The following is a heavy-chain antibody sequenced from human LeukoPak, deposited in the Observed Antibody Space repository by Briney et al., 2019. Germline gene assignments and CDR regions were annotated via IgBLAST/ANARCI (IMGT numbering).Heavy chain of an antibody. CDR1: GFTFSSYA. V-gene: IGHV3-23*01. Sequence: GGSLRLSCAASGFTFSSYAMSWVRQAPGKGLEWVSAISGSGGSTYYADSVKGRFTISRDNSKNTLYLQVNSLRAEDKAVYYCAKDYAGSYYNRFDPWGQGTLVTVSS. J-gene: IGHJ5*02. D-gene: IGHD1-26*01. CDR3: AKDYAGSYYNRFDP. CDR2: ISGSGGST.